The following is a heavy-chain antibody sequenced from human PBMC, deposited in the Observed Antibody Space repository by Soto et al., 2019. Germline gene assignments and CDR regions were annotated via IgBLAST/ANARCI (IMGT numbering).Heavy chain of an antibody. CDR2: IFYSGTT. CDR3: AKTHFRLNLGKVLHYFDS. CDR1: GASITSTY. D-gene: IGHD7-27*01. Sequence: PSETLSLTCTVSGASITSTYWSWIRQSPGKGLEWIGYIFYSGTTNYNPSLKNRVTISVDTSKNQLSLNLTSVTAADTAVYYCAKTHFRLNLGKVLHYFDSWGQGTLVTVSS. V-gene: IGHV4-59*01. J-gene: IGHJ4*02.